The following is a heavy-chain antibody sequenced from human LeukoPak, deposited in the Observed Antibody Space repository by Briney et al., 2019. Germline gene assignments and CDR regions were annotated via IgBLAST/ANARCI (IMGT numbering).Heavy chain of an antibody. J-gene: IGHJ5*02. CDR1: GGSINSYY. CDR3: ARRGGSGTYYNWFDP. Sequence: PSETLSLTCTVSGGSINSYYWSWIRQPPGKGLEWIGYIYYSGSTNYNPSLKSRVSISVDTSKNQFSLKLSSVTAADTAVYYCARRGGSGTYYNWFDPWGQGTLVTVSS. V-gene: IGHV4-59*08. D-gene: IGHD3-10*01. CDR2: IYYSGST.